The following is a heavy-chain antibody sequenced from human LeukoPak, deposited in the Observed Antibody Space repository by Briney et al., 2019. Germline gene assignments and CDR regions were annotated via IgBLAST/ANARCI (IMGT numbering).Heavy chain of an antibody. CDR2: ISYDGSNK. V-gene: IGHV3-30*18. D-gene: IGHD3-16*01. J-gene: IGHJ5*02. Sequence: GGSLRLSCTASGFIFSNYGMHWVRQAPGKGLEWVAVISYDGSNKYYADSVKGRFTISRDNSKNTLYLQMNTLRAEDTAVYYCAKAALGYNWFDPWGQGTLVTVSS. CDR1: GFIFSNYG. CDR3: AKAALGYNWFDP.